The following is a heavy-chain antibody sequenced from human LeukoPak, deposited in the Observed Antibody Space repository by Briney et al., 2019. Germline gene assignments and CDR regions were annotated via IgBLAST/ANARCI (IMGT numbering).Heavy chain of an antibody. CDR2: ISSSSSYI. CDR1: GFTFSSYS. J-gene: IGHJ6*02. V-gene: IGHV3-21*01. D-gene: IGHD3-10*01. Sequence: GGSLRLSCAASGFTFSSYSMNWVRQAPGKGLEWVSSISSSSSYIYYADSVKGRFTISRDNAKNSLYLQMNSLRAEDTAVYYCARDGPTLLWFGERYYYGMDVWGQGTTVTVSS. CDR3: ARDGPTLLWFGERYYYGMDV.